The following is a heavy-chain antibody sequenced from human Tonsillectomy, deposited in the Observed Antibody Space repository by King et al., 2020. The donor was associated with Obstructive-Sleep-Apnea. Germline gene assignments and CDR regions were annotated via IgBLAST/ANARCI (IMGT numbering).Heavy chain of an antibody. CDR3: AKSQEAGIEKYGMDV. V-gene: IGHV3-23*04. J-gene: IGHJ6*02. CDR1: GFTFSSYA. Sequence: VQLVESGGNLVQPGGSLRLSCAASGFTFSSYAMNWVRQAPGKGLKWVSAISGSGGSTYYADSVKGRFTISRDNSKNTLYLQMNSLRAADTAVYYCAKSQEAGIEKYGMDVWGQGTTVTVSS. D-gene: IGHD6-13*01. CDR2: ISGSGGST.